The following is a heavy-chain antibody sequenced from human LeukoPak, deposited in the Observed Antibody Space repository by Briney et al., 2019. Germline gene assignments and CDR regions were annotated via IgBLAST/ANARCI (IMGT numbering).Heavy chain of an antibody. CDR2: IHTSGST. Sequence: SETLSLTCTVSGGSISSYYWSWIRQPAGKGLEWIGRIHTSGSTNYNPSLKSRVTMSVDTSKNQFSLRLHSVTAADTAVYYCARDRSYYSDTGTDYWGQGALVTVSS. V-gene: IGHV4-4*07. CDR3: ARDRSYYSDTGTDY. CDR1: GGSISSYY. J-gene: IGHJ4*02. D-gene: IGHD3-22*01.